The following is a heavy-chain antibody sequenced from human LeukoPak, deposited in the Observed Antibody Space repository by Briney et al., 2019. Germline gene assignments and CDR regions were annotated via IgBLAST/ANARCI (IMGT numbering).Heavy chain of an antibody. CDR1: GDSITSGSYY. Sequence: SETLSLTCTVSGDSITSGSYYWGWIRQTPEKGLEWIGNMYSTGSTSFNPSFKSRITMSVDTYKNQFSLNLNSVTAADTAVYFCARDSGFWLFWGQGTLVTVSS. D-gene: IGHD3-22*01. J-gene: IGHJ1*01. CDR2: MYSTGST. V-gene: IGHV4-39*07. CDR3: ARDSGFWLF.